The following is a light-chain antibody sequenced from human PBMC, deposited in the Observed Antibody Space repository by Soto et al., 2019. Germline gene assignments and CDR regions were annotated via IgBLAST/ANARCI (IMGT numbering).Light chain of an antibody. Sequence: DIQMTQSPSSLSASVGNRVTITCRASQSISTYLNWYQKKPGKAPNLLIYDASRLQSGVPSRFSGSGGGTDFTLTISSLQPEDFATYYCQQSYSTPQTFGQGTKV. V-gene: IGKV1-39*01. CDR3: QQSYSTPQT. CDR2: DAS. J-gene: IGKJ1*01. CDR1: QSISTY.